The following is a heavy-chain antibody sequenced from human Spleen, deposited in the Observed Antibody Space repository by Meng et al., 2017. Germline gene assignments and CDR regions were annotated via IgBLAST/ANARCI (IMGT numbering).Heavy chain of an antibody. CDR2: INHSGST. J-gene: IGHJ4*02. D-gene: IGHD4-11*01. CDR1: GGSISLSY. Sequence: QVHVQESGPGLVKPSETLSLTCSVSGGSISLSYWSWIRQPPGKGLEWIGEINHSGSTNYNPSLESRATISVDTSQNNLSLKLSSVTAADSAVYYCARGPTTMAHDFDYWGQGTLVTVSS. CDR3: ARGPTTMAHDFDY. V-gene: IGHV4-59*12.